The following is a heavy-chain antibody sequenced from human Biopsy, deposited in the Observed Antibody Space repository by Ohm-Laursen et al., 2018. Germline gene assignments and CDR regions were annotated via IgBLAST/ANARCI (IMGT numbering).Heavy chain of an antibody. Sequence: SLRLSCTASGFTFSNYAMSWVRHAPGKGLEWVSGISGSGGRTYYAESMKGRFTISRDNSKKTVYLQMKSLRAEDTAVYYCAKEVFSAVGTSGFDPWGQGTLVTVSS. CDR1: GFTFSNYA. CDR3: AKEVFSAVGTSGFDP. CDR2: ISGSGGRT. V-gene: IGHV3-23*01. J-gene: IGHJ5*02. D-gene: IGHD1/OR15-1a*01.